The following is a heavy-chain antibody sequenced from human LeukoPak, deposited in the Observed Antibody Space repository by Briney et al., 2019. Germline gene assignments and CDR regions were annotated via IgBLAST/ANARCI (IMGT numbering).Heavy chain of an antibody. D-gene: IGHD2-21*02. J-gene: IGHJ2*01. CDR3: ARAGLRCGGDCYPLSHWYFGL. V-gene: IGHV4-34*01. CDR2: INHSGST. Sequence: KPSETLSLTCAVYGGSFSGYYWSWIRQPPGKGLEWIGEINHSGSTNYNPSLKSRVTISVDTSKNQFSLKLSSVTAADTAVYCCARAGLRCGGDCYPLSHWYFGLWGRGTLVTVSS. CDR1: GGSFSGYY.